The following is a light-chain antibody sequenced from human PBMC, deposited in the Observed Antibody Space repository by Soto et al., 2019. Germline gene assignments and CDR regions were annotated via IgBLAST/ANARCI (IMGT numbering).Light chain of an antibody. V-gene: IGLV2-14*01. CDR2: EVS. Sequence: QSVLTQPASVSGSPGQSITISCTGTSSDVGKYNYVSWYQQHPAKAPKLMIFEVSNRPSGVSNRFSGSKSGNTASLTISGLQAEAEAEDYCSSYSGSSINTVVFGGGTKLTVL. CDR1: SSDVGKYNY. J-gene: IGLJ2*01. CDR3: SSYSGSSINTVV.